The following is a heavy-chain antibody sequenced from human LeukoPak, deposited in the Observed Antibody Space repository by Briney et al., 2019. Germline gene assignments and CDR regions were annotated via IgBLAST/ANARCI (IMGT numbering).Heavy chain of an antibody. Sequence: GASVKVSCKASGYTFTSYDIDWVRQATGQGLEWMGWMNPNSGNTGYAQKFQGRVTITRNTSISTAYMELSSLRSEDTAVYYCARGGGYCSSTSCYNYYYYMDVWGKGTTVTVSS. CDR1: GYTFTSYD. D-gene: IGHD2-2*02. J-gene: IGHJ6*03. CDR2: MNPNSGNT. CDR3: ARGGGYCSSTSCYNYYYYMDV. V-gene: IGHV1-8*03.